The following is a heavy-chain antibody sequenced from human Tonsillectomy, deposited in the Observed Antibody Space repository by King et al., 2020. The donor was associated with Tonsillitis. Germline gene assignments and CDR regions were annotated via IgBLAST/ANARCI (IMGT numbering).Heavy chain of an antibody. CDR2: IYYSGST. J-gene: IGHJ5*02. CDR3: ARDVMVTSPLGWFDP. V-gene: IGHV4-30-4*07. D-gene: IGHD2-21*02. Sequence: QLQESGPGLVKPSQTLSLTCAVSGGSISSGGYSWSWIRQPPGKGLEWIGYIYYSGSTYYNPSLKSRVTISVDTSKNQISLKLSSVTAADTAVYYCARDVMVTSPLGWFDPWGQGTLVTVSS. CDR1: GGSISSGGYS.